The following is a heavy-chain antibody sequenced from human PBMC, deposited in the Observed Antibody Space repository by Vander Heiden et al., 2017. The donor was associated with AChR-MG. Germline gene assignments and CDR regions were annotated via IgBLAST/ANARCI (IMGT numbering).Heavy chain of an antibody. J-gene: IGHJ6*02. CDR2: TYYRSKWYN. D-gene: IGHD6-13*01. CDR1: GDSVSSNSAA. Sequence: QVQLQQSGPGLVKPSQTLSLTCAISGDSVSSNSAAWNWLRQSPSRGLEWLGRTYYRSKWYNDYAVSVKSRITINPDTSKNQFSLQLNSVTPEDTAVYYCARDRGIAAASPQRYYYGMDVWGQGTTVTVSS. CDR3: ARDRGIAAASPQRYYYGMDV. V-gene: IGHV6-1*01.